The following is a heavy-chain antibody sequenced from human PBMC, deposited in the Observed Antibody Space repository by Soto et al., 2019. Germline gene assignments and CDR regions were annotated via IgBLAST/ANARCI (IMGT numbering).Heavy chain of an antibody. J-gene: IGHJ6*02. D-gene: IGHD2-8*01. Sequence: ASVKVSCKASGYTFTGYYMHWVRQAPGQGLEWMGWINPNSGGTNYAQKFQGWVTMTRDTSISTAYMELSGLRSDDTAVYYCARGGYCTNGVCLLYYYYGMDVWGQGTTVTVS. CDR3: ARGGYCTNGVCLLYYYYGMDV. CDR1: GYTFTGYY. CDR2: INPNSGGT. V-gene: IGHV1-2*04.